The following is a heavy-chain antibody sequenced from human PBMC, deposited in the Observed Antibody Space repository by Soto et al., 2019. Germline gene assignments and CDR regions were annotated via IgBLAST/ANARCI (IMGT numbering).Heavy chain of an antibody. D-gene: IGHD6-19*01. CDR3: ARGSYYSGWV. CDR2: TYYRSKWYN. V-gene: IGHV6-1*01. CDR1: GDSVSSNSSA. Sequence: PSQTLSLPCAISGDSVSSNSSACNFIRQSPSRGLEWLGRTYYRSKWYNDYAVSVKSRITINPDTSKNQFSLQLNSVTPEDTAVYYCARGSYYSGWVWGQGTLVTVSS. J-gene: IGHJ4*02.